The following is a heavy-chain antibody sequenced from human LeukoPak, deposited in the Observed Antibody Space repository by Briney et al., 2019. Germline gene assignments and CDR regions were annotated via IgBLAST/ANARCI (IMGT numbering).Heavy chain of an antibody. CDR3: ASHNSSSWYGYCQH. CDR1: GGTFSSYA. V-gene: IGHV1-69*13. D-gene: IGHD6-13*01. CDR2: IIPIFGTA. J-gene: IGHJ1*01. Sequence: ASVKVSCKASGGTFSSYAISWVRQAPGQGLEWMGGIIPIFGTANYAQKFQGRVTITADESTSTAYMELSSLRSEDTAVYYCASHNSSSWYGYCQHWGQGTLVTVSS.